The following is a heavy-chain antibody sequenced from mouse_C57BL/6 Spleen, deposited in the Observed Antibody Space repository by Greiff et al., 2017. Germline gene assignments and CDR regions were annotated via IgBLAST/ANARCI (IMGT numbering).Heavy chain of an antibody. CDR3: AGERRLLFDY. V-gene: IGHV1-53*01. CDR2: INPSNGGT. D-gene: IGHD1-1*01. Sequence: QVQLQQPGTELVKPGASVKLSCKASGYTFTSYWMHWVKQRPGQGLEWIGNINPSNGGTNYNEKFKSKATLTVDKSSSTANMQLSSLTSEVSACDYCAGERRLLFDYWGQGTTLTVSS. J-gene: IGHJ2*01. CDR1: GYTFTSYW.